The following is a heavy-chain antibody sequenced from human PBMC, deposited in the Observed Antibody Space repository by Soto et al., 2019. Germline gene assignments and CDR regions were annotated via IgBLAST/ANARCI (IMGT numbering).Heavy chain of an antibody. J-gene: IGHJ4*02. Sequence: GGSLRLSCAASGFTFSAHYMDWVRQAPGKGLEWVSAISGSGGSTYYADSVKGRFTISRDNSKNTLYLQMNSLRAEDTAVYYCAKEKNYYDSSGYWAYWGQGTLVTVSS. CDR1: GFTFSAHY. D-gene: IGHD3-22*01. CDR3: AKEKNYYDSSGYWAY. CDR2: ISGSGGST. V-gene: IGHV3-23*01.